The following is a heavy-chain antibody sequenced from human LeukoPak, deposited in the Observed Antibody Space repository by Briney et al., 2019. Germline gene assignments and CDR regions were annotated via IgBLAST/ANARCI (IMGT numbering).Heavy chain of an antibody. V-gene: IGHV1-18*01. J-gene: IGHJ4*02. CDR3: TVRQVGAHLRYY. Sequence: ASVKVSCKASGYSFTNFGMSWVRQVPGQGLEWMGWISAKNGNTDYAQKLRGRVTMTLDTSPSTAYMKRRSPTSEHTAGYYFTVRQVGAHLRYYWGQGTLGTVSS. CDR1: GYSFTNFG. CDR2: ISAKNGNT. D-gene: IGHD1-26*01.